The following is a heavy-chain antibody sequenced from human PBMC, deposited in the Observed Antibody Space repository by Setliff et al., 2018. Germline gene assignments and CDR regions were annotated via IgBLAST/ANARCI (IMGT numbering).Heavy chain of an antibody. CDR1: GLTLINNG. Sequence: GSLRLSCAASGLTLINNGFHWVRQAPGKGLEWVAIIWHDGTNKYYADSVKGRFTISRDNSRNTLFLQMNSLRAEDTGVYYCATGLGQYFDYWGQGSLVTVSS. CDR2: IWHDGTNK. V-gene: IGHV3-30*02. CDR3: ATGLGQYFDY. J-gene: IGHJ4*02. D-gene: IGHD3-9*01.